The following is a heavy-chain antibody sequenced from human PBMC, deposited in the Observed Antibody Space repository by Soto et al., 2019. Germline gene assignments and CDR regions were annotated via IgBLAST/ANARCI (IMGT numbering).Heavy chain of an antibody. CDR1: GGSITKSNYY. CDR3: AIFIVGATSVFDF. D-gene: IGHD1-26*01. V-gene: IGHV4-39*01. Sequence: SETLSLTCTVSGGSITKSNYYFGWIRQPPGRGLERIGSIFFSGSPYYSPSLKSRVTVSVDTSKNQFSLKLTSVTAADTALYYCAIFIVGATSVFDFWGRGTLVTVSS. CDR2: IFFSGSP. J-gene: IGHJ4*02.